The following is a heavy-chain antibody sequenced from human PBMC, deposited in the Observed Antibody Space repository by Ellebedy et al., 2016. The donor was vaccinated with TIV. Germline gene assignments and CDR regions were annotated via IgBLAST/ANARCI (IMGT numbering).Heavy chain of an antibody. CDR1: GFTVSSNY. D-gene: IGHD6-13*01. CDR2: IYSGGST. Sequence: PGGSLRLSCAASGFTVSSNYMSWVRQAPGKGLEWVSVIYSGGSTYYADSVKGRFTISRDNSKNTLYLQMNSLRAEDTAVYYCARDMDEGRPLKAHVGSSSWRGPMDVWGQGTTVTVSS. CDR3: ARDMDEGRPLKAHVGSSSWRGPMDV. V-gene: IGHV3-53*01. J-gene: IGHJ6*02.